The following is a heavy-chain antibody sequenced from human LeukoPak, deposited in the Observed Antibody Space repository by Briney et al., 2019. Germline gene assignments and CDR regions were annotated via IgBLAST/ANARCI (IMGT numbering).Heavy chain of an antibody. D-gene: IGHD2-21*02. Sequence: GGSLRLSCAASGFTFSSYSMNWVRQAPGKGLEWVSSISSSSSYIYYADSVKGRFTISRDNAKNSLYLQMNSLRAEDTAVYYCARDKAPSLAYCGGDCYSEDAFDIWGQGTMVTVSS. CDR2: ISSSSSYI. CDR3: ARDKAPSLAYCGGDCYSEDAFDI. CDR1: GFTFSSYS. V-gene: IGHV3-21*01. J-gene: IGHJ3*02.